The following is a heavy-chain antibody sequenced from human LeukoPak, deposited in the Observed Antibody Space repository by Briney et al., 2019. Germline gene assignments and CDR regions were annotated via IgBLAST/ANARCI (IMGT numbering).Heavy chain of an antibody. CDR3: ASLLGYCSSTSCPIVGPMDV. CDR1: GFTFSSYA. Sequence: GGSLRHSCAASGFTFSSYAMHWVRQAPGKGLEWVAVISYGGSNKYYADSVKGRFTISRDNSKNTLYLQMNSLRAEDTAVYYCASLLGYCSSTSCPIVGPMDVWGQGTTVTVSS. V-gene: IGHV3-30*04. D-gene: IGHD2-2*01. CDR2: ISYGGSNK. J-gene: IGHJ6*02.